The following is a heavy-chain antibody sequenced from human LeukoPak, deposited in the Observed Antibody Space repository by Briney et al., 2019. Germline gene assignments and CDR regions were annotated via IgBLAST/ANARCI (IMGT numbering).Heavy chain of an antibody. Sequence: SETLSLTCAVYGGSFSGYYWSWIRQPPGKGLEWIGEINHSGSTNYNPSLKSRVTISVDTSKNQFSLKLSSVTAADTAVYYCARGHPFLSYYYDSSGYYSNWGQGILVTVSS. J-gene: IGHJ4*02. CDR3: ARGHPFLSYYYDSSGYYSN. CDR1: GGSFSGYY. D-gene: IGHD3-22*01. V-gene: IGHV4-34*01. CDR2: INHSGST.